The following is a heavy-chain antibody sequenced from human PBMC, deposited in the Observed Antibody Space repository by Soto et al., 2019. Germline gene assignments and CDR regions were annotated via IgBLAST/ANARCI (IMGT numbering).Heavy chain of an antibody. V-gene: IGHV3-74*01. CDR1: GFTFSSYW. J-gene: IGHJ4*02. D-gene: IGHD6-13*01. Sequence: GGSLRLSCAASGFTFSSYWMHWVRQAPGKGLVWVSRINSDGSSTSYADSVKGRFTISRDNAKNTLYLQMNSLRAEDTAVYYCARVSSRRLIAAHDYWGQGTLVTVSS. CDR3: ARVSSRRLIAAHDY. CDR2: INSDGSST.